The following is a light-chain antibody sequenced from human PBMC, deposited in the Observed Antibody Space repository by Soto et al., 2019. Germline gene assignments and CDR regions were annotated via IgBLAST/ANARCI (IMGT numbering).Light chain of an antibody. J-gene: IGKJ1*01. CDR3: QQYNNWPRT. Sequence: EIVMTQSPATLSVSPGERATLSCRASQSVSTNLAWYQHRPGQAPRLLFYGASTRATGISARFSGSGSGTEFTLAISSLQSEDFAVYFCQQYNNWPRTFGQGTKVEI. CDR2: GAS. V-gene: IGKV3-15*01. CDR1: QSVSTN.